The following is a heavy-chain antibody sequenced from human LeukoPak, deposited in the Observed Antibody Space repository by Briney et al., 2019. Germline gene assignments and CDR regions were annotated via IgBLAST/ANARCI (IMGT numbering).Heavy chain of an antibody. J-gene: IGHJ4*02. D-gene: IGHD2-2*01. Sequence: SETLSLTCTVSGGSISSGDYYWSWIRQPPGKGLEWIGYIYYSGSTYYNPSLKSRVTISVDTSKNQFSLKLSSVTAADTAVYSCARCSSTSCRFDYRGQGTMVTVSS. CDR3: ARCSSTSCRFDY. CDR1: GGSISSGDYY. V-gene: IGHV4-30-4*08. CDR2: IYYSGST.